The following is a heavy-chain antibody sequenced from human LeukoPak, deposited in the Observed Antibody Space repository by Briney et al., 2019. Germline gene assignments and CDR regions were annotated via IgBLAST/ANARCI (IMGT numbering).Heavy chain of an antibody. Sequence: GASVKVSCKTSGSTFSDYYMHWVRQAPGQGLEWMGCIYPKSGGTSYARSFKGRLTITRDTSISTVYMELSSLRSENTAMFFCARGRVASHATPFDRWGQGTLVTVSS. V-gene: IGHV1-2*02. CDR2: IYPKSGGT. CDR3: ARGRVASHATPFDR. CDR1: GSTFSDYY. J-gene: IGHJ4*02. D-gene: IGHD2-15*01.